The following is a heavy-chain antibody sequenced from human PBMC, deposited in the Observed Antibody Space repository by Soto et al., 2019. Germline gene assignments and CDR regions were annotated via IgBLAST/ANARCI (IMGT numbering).Heavy chain of an antibody. CDR1: GGSFSGYY. Sequence: PSETLSLTCAVYGGSFSGYYWSWIRQPPGKGLEWIGEINHSGSTNYNPSLKSRVTISLDVSKNQFSLKLSSVTAADTAVYYCARGPPWNTSGWYVLDYYSYGMDVWGQGTTVTVSS. V-gene: IGHV4-34*01. J-gene: IGHJ6*02. CDR3: ARGPPWNTSGWYVLDYYSYGMDV. CDR2: INHSGST. D-gene: IGHD6-19*01.